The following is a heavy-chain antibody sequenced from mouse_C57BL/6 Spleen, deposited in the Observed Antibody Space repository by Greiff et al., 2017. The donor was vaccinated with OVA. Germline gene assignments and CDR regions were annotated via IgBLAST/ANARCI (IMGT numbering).Heavy chain of an antibody. V-gene: IGHV1-18*01. CDR3: ARGQFYYGNYEGFAY. CDR2: INPNNGGT. J-gene: IGHJ3*01. Sequence: VQLQQSGPELVKPGASVKIPCKASGYTFTDYNMDWVKQSPGKSLEWIGDINPNNGGTNYNQKFKGKATLTVDKSSSTAYMELRSLTSEDTAVYYCARGQFYYGNYEGFAYWGQGTLVTVSA. CDR1: GYTFTDYN. D-gene: IGHD2-1*01.